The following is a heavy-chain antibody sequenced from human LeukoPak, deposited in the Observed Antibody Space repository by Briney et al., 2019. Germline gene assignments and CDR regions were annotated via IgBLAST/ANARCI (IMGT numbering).Heavy chain of an antibody. J-gene: IGHJ4*02. CDR3: AREEDHYYDSSGYRSY. D-gene: IGHD3-22*01. CDR2: TIPILGIA. Sequence: GSSVKVSCKASGGTFSSYTISWVRQAPGQGLEWMGRTIPILGIANYAQKFRGRVTITADKSTSTAYMELSSLRSEDTAVYYCAREEDHYYDSSGYRSYWGQGTLVTVSS. CDR1: GGTFSSYT. V-gene: IGHV1-69*04.